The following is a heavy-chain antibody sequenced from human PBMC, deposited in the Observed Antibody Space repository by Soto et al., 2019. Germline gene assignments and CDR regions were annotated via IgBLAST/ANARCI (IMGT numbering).Heavy chain of an antibody. CDR2: LSFDGSDK. V-gene: IGHV3-30*18. Sequence: GGSLRLSCVASGFTFIRFGMHWGRRAPGKGLEWVAVLSFDGSDKSYADSVKGRFTISRDNSKSTLYLQMNSPRPDDTAVYYCAKSLLRTYYYGMDVWGQGTTVTVSS. D-gene: IGHD1-26*01. CDR1: GFTFIRFG. J-gene: IGHJ6*02. CDR3: AKSLLRTYYYGMDV.